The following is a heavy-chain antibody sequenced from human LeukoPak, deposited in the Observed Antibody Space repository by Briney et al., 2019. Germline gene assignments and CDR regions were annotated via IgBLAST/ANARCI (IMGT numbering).Heavy chain of an antibody. Sequence: GASVKVSCKASGGTFSSYAISWVRQAPGQGLEWMGRIIPIFGTANYAQKFQGRVTITANKSTSTAYMELRSLRSDDTAVYYCAKPDHITILPVDYGGQGPLVTVSS. V-gene: IGHV1-69*06. CDR3: AKPDHITILPVDY. CDR1: GGTFSSYA. CDR2: IIPIFGTA. D-gene: IGHD3-9*01. J-gene: IGHJ4*02.